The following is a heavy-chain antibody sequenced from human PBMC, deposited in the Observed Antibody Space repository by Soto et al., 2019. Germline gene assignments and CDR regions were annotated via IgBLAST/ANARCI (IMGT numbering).Heavy chain of an antibody. Sequence: ASVKVSCKASGYTFTSYGISWVRQAPGQGLEWMGWISAYNGNTNYAQKLQGRVTMTTDTSTSTAYMELRSLRSDDTAVYYCARNRLLRFLEWSNFFDYWGQGTLVTVSS. J-gene: IGHJ4*02. V-gene: IGHV1-18*01. CDR2: ISAYNGNT. CDR3: ARNRLLRFLEWSNFFDY. D-gene: IGHD3-3*01. CDR1: GYTFTSYG.